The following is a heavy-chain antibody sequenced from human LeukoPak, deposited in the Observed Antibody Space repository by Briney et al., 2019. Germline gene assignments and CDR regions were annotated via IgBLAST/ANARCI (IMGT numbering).Heavy chain of an antibody. D-gene: IGHD1-26*01. CDR2: ITASGAST. CDR1: GFTFGDYA. J-gene: IGHJ4*02. V-gene: IGHV3-23*01. CDR3: AKRMGATRSGVGFHFDY. Sequence: PGRSLRLSCTASGFTFGDYATSWIRQAPGKGLEWVSVITASGASTYYADSVKGRFIISRDNSKNTLYLQMNSLRAEDTAVYYCAKRMGATRSGVGFHFDYWGQGTLVTVSS.